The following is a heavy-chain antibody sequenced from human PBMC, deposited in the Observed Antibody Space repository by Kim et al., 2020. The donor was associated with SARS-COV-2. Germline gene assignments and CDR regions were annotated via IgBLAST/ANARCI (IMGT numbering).Heavy chain of an antibody. Sequence: SRVTISVDTSKNQFSLKLSSVTAADTAVYYCARGGQRITMVRGVISWFDPWGQGTLVTVSS. J-gene: IGHJ5*02. V-gene: IGHV4-31*02. CDR3: ARGGQRITMVRGVISWFDP. D-gene: IGHD3-10*01.